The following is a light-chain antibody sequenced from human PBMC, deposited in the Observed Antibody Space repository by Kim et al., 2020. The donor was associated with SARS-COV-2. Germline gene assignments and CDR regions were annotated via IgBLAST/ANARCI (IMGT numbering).Light chain of an antibody. J-gene: IGKJ4*01. Sequence: ITRHLAWYQQKPGKAPMLLIYAASTLESGVPSRFSGSGFGTDFTLTISSLQPEDFATYYYQQADSFPLTFGGGTKVDIK. V-gene: IGKV1D-12*01. CDR2: AAS. CDR3: QQADSFPLT. CDR1: ITRH.